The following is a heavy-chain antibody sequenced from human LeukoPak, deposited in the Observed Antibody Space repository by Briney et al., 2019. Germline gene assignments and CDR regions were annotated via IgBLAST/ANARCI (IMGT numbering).Heavy chain of an antibody. D-gene: IGHD2-2*02. J-gene: IGHJ4*02. CDR1: GYSFTSQD. Sequence: ASVKASCKTSGYSFTSQDMHWVRQAPGQSLEWMGCINPDNGDTQYSQEFQGRVTITRDTSATTAYMELSSLRSDDMAVYYCTLYNYWGQGTLVTVSS. CDR3: TLYNY. CDR2: INPDNGDT. V-gene: IGHV1-3*03.